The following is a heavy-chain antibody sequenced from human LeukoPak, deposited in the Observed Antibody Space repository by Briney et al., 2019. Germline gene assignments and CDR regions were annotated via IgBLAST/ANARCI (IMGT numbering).Heavy chain of an antibody. D-gene: IGHD4-17*01. CDR1: GYTFTGYY. Sequence: GSVKVSCKASGYTFTGYYMHWVRQAPGQGVEWMGWINPNSGGTNYAQKFQGRVTMTRDTSISTAYMELSRLRSDDTAVYYCAIFTVTTVPIDYWGQGTLVTVSS. J-gene: IGHJ4*02. V-gene: IGHV1-2*02. CDR3: AIFTVTTVPIDY. CDR2: INPNSGGT.